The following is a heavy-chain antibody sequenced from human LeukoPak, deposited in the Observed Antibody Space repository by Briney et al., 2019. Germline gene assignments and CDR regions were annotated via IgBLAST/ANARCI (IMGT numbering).Heavy chain of an antibody. CDR1: GGPFSGYY. Sequence: SETLSLTCAVYGGPFSGYYWSWIRQPPGKGLEWIGEINHSGSTNYNPSLKSRVTISVDTSKNQFSLKLSSVTAADTAVYYCARQGDSSGYYRAFDYWGQGTLVTVSS. CDR2: INHSGST. V-gene: IGHV4-34*01. CDR3: ARQGDSSGYYRAFDY. D-gene: IGHD3-22*01. J-gene: IGHJ4*02.